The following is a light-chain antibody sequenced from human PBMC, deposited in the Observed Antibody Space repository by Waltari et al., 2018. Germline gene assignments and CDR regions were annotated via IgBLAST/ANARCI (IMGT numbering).Light chain of an antibody. Sequence: SSVLTQDPAVSVALGQTARITCQGDSLGSYDVSWYQHKPGQAPILVLFDKNNRPSGVPDRFSGSSSDNTASLTVTGVQAEDEASYYCQARDDSGDRRPFGGGTKLTVL. CDR1: SLGSYD. V-gene: IGLV3-19*01. CDR2: DKN. CDR3: QARDDSGDRRP. J-gene: IGLJ2*01.